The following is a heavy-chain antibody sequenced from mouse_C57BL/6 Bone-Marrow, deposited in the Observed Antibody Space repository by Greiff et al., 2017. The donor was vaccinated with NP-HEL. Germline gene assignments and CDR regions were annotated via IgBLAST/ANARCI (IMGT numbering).Heavy chain of an antibody. Sequence: QVQLQQPGAELVKPGASVKMSCKASGYTFTSYWITWVKQRPGQGLEWIGDIYPGSGSTNYNEKFKSKATLTVDKSSSTAYMQLSSLTSEDSAVYYCARGGVFEWGQGTTLTVSS. CDR1: GYTFTSYW. CDR2: IYPGSGST. CDR3: ARGGVFE. V-gene: IGHV1-55*01. J-gene: IGHJ2*01.